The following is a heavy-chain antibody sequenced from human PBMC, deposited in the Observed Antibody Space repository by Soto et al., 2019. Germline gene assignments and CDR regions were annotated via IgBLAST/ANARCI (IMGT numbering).Heavy chain of an antibody. CDR1: GYTFTSYG. CDR2: ISAYNGNT. D-gene: IGHD6-13*01. J-gene: IGHJ5*02. Sequence: ASVKVSCKASGYTFTSYGISWVRQAPGQGLEWMGWISAYNGNTNYAQKLQGRVAMTTDTSTSTAYMELRSLRSDDTAVYYCAKSGDSSSWPHNWFDPWGQGTLVTVSS. V-gene: IGHV1-18*04. CDR3: AKSGDSSSWPHNWFDP.